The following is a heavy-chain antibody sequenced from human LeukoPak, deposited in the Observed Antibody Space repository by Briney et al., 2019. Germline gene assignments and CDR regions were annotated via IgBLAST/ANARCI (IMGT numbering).Heavy chain of an antibody. CDR2: INPNSGGT. V-gene: IGHV1-2*02. CDR3: ARDPGQRFLEWLLPFDY. D-gene: IGHD3-3*01. CDR1: GYTFTSYG. J-gene: IGHJ4*02. Sequence: ASVKVSCKASGYTFTSYGISWVRQAPGQGLEWMGWINPNSGGTNYAQKFQGRVTMTRDTSISTAYMELSRLRSDDTAVYYCARDPGQRFLEWLLPFDYWGQGTLVTVSS.